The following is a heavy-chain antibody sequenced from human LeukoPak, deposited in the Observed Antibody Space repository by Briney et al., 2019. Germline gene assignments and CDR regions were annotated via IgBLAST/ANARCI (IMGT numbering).Heavy chain of an antibody. CDR3: ASTPLLYCSSTSCYLHR. CDR1: GGSISSYY. D-gene: IGHD2-2*01. V-gene: IGHV4-59*01. CDR2: IYYSGST. J-gene: IGHJ4*02. Sequence: PSETLSLTCTVSGGSISSYYWSWLRQPPGKGLEWIGYIYYSGSTNYNPSLKSRVTISVDTSKNQFSLKLSSVTAADTAVYYCASTPLLYCSSTSCYLHRWGQGTLVTVSS.